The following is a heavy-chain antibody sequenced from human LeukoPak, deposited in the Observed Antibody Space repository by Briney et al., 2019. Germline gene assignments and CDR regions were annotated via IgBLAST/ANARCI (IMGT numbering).Heavy chain of an antibody. CDR2: INPNSGGT. D-gene: IGHD5-12*01. CDR3: ASGRGYSGYDPFDY. J-gene: IGHJ4*02. CDR1: GYTFTGYY. V-gene: IGHV1-2*02. Sequence: GASVKVSCKASGYTFTGYYMHWVRQTPGQGLEWMGWINPNSGGTNYAQKFQGRVTMTRDTSISTAYMELSRLRSDDTAVYYCASGRGYSGYDPFDYWGQGTLVTVSS.